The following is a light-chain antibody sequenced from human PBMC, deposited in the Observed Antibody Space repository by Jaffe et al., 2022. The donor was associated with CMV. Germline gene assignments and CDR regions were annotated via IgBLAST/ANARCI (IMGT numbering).Light chain of an antibody. Sequence: EIVMTQSPVTLSVSPGERATLSCRASQSISSILAWYQQKPGQAPRLLIYGASTRATGIAARFSGSGSGTEFTLTISSLQSEDFAFYYCQQYLSWPPTFGQGTKVEIK. CDR2: GAS. J-gene: IGKJ1*01. CDR1: QSISSI. V-gene: IGKV3-15*01. CDR3: QQYLSWPPT.